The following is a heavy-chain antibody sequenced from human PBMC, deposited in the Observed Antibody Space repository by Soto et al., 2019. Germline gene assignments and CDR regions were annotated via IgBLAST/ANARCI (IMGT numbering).Heavy chain of an antibody. D-gene: IGHD3-10*01. CDR1: GDTFNFYS. CDR2: VNPIVSMS. Sequence: QVQLVQSGAEVKRPGSSVKVSCKASGDTFNFYSINWVRQAPGLGLEWMGRVNPIVSMSNYAQKFQGRVTMTADKSTSRAYMELSILRSEDTAIDYGARSYGSGYRAFAYWGQGALVTVSS. J-gene: IGHJ4*02. CDR3: ARSYGSGYRAFAY. V-gene: IGHV1-69*02.